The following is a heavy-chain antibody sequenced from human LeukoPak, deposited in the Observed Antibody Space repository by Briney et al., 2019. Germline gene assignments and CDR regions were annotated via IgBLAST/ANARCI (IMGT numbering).Heavy chain of an antibody. V-gene: IGHV4-61*05. J-gene: IGHJ4*02. CDR2: IYYSGST. CDR3: ARHGGYYDSSGY. CDR1: GGSISSSNYY. Sequence: PSETLSLTCTVSGGSISSSNYYWGWIRQPPGKGLEWIGYIYYSGSTNYNPSLKSRVTISVDTSKNQFSLKLSSVTAADTAVYYCARHGGYYDSSGYWGQGTLVTVSS. D-gene: IGHD3-22*01.